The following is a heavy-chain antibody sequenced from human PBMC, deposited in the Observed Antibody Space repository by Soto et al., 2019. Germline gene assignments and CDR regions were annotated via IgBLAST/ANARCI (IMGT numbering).Heavy chain of an antibody. CDR3: ARAITTVSAFDI. V-gene: IGHV1-69*02. CDR1: GGTFSSYT. D-gene: IGHD3-22*01. J-gene: IGHJ3*02. Sequence: QVQLVQSGAEVKKPGSSVKVSCKASGGTFSSYTISWVRQAPGQGLEWMGRIIPILGIANYAQKFQGRVTITAEKSTSTAYMELSSLRSEDTAVYYCARAITTVSAFDIWGQGTMVTVSS. CDR2: IIPILGIA.